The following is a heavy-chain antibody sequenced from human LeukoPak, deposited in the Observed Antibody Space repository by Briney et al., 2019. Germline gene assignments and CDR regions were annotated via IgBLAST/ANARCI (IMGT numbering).Heavy chain of an antibody. CDR2: INQAGSEK. V-gene: IGHV3-7*01. Sequence: GGSLRLSCAASRFTFSTYWMSWVRQAPGKGLEWVANINQAGSEKYYVDSVEGRFTISRDNAKNLLYLQMNSLRAEDTAVYYCARDVGDFWGQGTLVTVSS. D-gene: IGHD2-15*01. CDR1: RFTFSTYW. J-gene: IGHJ4*02. CDR3: ARDVGDF.